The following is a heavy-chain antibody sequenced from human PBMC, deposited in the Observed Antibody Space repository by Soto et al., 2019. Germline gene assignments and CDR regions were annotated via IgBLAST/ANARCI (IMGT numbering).Heavy chain of an antibody. CDR3: ASASLYGLDV. CDR1: GGSISRGYYY. J-gene: IGHJ6*02. V-gene: IGHV4-30-4*01. CDR2: IYYSGNT. D-gene: IGHD3-16*01. Sequence: SETLSLICSVSGGSISRGYYYWGWIRQPPGKGLAWIGNIYYSGNTSYNPSLKNRLIISRDTSTHQFSLKVGFVTAAYTAASHCASASLYGLDVWGQGTRGTVSS.